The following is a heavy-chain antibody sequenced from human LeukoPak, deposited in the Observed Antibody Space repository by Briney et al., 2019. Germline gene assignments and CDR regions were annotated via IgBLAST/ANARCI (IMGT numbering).Heavy chain of an antibody. Sequence: SLRLSCAASGFTFDDYAMHWVRQAPGKGLEWVSGISWNSGSIGYADSVKGRFTISRDNAKNSLYLQMNSLRAEDMALYYCAIGSPPPHDAFDIWGQGTMVTVSS. CDR2: ISWNSGSI. D-gene: IGHD1-26*01. CDR3: AIGSPPPHDAFDI. J-gene: IGHJ3*02. CDR1: GFTFDDYA. V-gene: IGHV3-9*03.